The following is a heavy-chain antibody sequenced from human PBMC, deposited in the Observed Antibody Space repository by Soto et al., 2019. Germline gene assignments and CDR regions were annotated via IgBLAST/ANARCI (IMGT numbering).Heavy chain of an antibody. CDR3: AKDRARGIAGQPFDAFDI. CDR1: GFTFSSYA. CDR2: ISGSGGST. D-gene: IGHD6-13*01. J-gene: IGHJ3*02. Sequence: GGSLRLSCAASGFTFSSYAMSWVRQAPGKGLEWVSAISGSGGSTYYADSVKGRFTISGDNSKNTLYLQMNSLRAEGTAVYYCAKDRARGIAGQPFDAFDIWGQGTMVTVSS. V-gene: IGHV3-23*01.